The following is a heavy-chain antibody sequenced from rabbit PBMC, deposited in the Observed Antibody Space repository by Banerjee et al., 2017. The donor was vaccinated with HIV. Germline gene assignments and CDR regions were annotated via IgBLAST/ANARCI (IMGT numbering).Heavy chain of an antibody. CDR2: INTISGDT. D-gene: IGHD4-2*01. J-gene: IGHJ4*01. V-gene: IGHV1S45*01. Sequence: QEQLEESGGDLVKPEGSLTLTCTASGFSFSNGYVMCWVRQAPGKGLEWIACINTISGDTVYASWAKGRFTISRSTSLDMLTLQMTSLTAADTATYFCARDAGYAGSNLWGPGTLVTVS. CDR1: GFSFSNGYV. CDR3: ARDAGYAGSNL.